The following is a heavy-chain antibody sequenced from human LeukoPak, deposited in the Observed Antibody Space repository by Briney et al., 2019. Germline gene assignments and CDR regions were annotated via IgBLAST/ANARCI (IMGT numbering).Heavy chain of an antibody. J-gene: IGHJ4*02. CDR1: GFTFSSHW. D-gene: IGHD2-15*01. Sequence: GGSLRLSRAASGFTFSSHWMSWVRQAPGKGLEWVANINQGGSEKNYVDSVKGRFTISRDNAKNSLYLQMNSLRAEDTAIYYCARDHVVDGLVFDYWGQGTLVTVSS. CDR2: INQGGSEK. CDR3: ARDHVVDGLVFDY. V-gene: IGHV3-7*01.